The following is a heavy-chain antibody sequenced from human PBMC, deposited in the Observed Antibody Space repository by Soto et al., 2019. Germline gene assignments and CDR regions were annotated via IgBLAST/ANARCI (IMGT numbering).Heavy chain of an antibody. V-gene: IGHV3-11*01. J-gene: IGHJ4*02. CDR2: IDSRVRTL. CDR1: GFTFSDYS. Sequence: GGSLRLSCVASGFTFSDYSMSWIRQAPGKGLEWLAFIDSRVRTLSYADSVRGRFTISRDNAENSVYLQMDSLRADDTAVYYCERQAARNYIDSWGQGNLVTVSS. D-gene: IGHD6-6*01. CDR3: ERQAARNYIDS.